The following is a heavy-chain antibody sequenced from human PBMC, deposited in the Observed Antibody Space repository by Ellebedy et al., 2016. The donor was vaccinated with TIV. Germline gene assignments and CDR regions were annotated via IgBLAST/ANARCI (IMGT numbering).Heavy chain of an antibody. CDR3: ARAPGIVQPGSRTFDS. D-gene: IGHD1-26*01. V-gene: IGHV4-34*12. J-gene: IGHJ4*02. Sequence: MPSETLSLTCAVYGGSFSGHYWSWIRQPPGKGLEWIGEIIHTGSTNYNQSLKSRVTKSVDTSKNQFSLYLRSVTAADTAGYYCARAPGIVQPGSRTFDSWGQGTLVTVSS. CDR2: IIHTGST. CDR1: GGSFSGHY.